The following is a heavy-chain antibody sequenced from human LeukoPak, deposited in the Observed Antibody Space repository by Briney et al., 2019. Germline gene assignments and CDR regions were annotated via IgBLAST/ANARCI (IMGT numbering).Heavy chain of an antibody. CDR3: ARRGGSGHDY. V-gene: IGHV4-34*01. CDR1: GGSFSGYY. J-gene: IGHJ4*02. Sequence: PSETLSLTCAVYGGSFSGYYWSWIRQPPGKGLEWIGEINHSGSTNYNPSLKSRVTISVDTSKNQFSLKLSSVTAADTAVYYCARRGGSGHDYWGQGTLVTVSS. CDR2: INHSGST. D-gene: IGHD6-19*01.